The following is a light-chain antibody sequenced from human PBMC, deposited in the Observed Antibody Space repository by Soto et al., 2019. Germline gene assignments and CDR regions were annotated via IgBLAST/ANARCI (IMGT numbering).Light chain of an antibody. CDR2: AAS. V-gene: IGKV1-39*01. CDR3: QQSYSTLPST. CDR1: QSISSY. J-gene: IGKJ2*01. Sequence: DIPMTQSPSSLSASVGDRVTITCRASQSISSYLNWYQQKPGKAPKLLIYAASSLQSGVPSRFSGSGPGTDFTLTISSLQPEDFATYSCQQSYSTLPSTFGQGTKLEIK.